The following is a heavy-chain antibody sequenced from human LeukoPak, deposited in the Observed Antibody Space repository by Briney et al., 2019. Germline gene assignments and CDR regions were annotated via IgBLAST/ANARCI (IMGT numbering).Heavy chain of an antibody. CDR3: ARDTYVLLWFGELSSAFDI. V-gene: IGHV1-69*05. Sequence: ASVKVSCKASGGTFSSYAISWVRQAPGQGLEWMGRIIPIFGTANYAQKFQGRVTITTDESTSTAYMELSSLRSGDTAVYYCARDTYVLLWFGELSSAFDIWGQGTMVTVSS. D-gene: IGHD3-10*01. CDR1: GGTFSSYA. J-gene: IGHJ3*02. CDR2: IIPIFGTA.